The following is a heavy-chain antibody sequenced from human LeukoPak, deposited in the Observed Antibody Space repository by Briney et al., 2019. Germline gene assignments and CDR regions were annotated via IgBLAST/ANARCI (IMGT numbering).Heavy chain of an antibody. V-gene: IGHV1-24*01. CDR1: GYTLTELS. Sequence: ASVKVSCKVSGYTLTELSMHWVRQAPGKGLEWMGGFDPEDGETIYAQKFLGRVTMTRDTSTSTVYMELSSLRSEETAVYYCARGRAVGVRAGFDYWGQGTLVTVSS. CDR2: FDPEDGET. J-gene: IGHJ4*02. CDR3: ARGRAVGVRAGFDY. D-gene: IGHD1-26*01.